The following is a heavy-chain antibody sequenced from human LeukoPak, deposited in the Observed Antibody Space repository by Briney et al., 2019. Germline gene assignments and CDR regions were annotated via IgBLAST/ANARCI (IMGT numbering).Heavy chain of an antibody. J-gene: IGHJ6*02. D-gene: IGHD6-13*01. CDR2: TYYRSKWYN. CDR3: ARERNGIAAADDYYYYGMDV. Sequence: SQTLSLTCAISGDSVSSSSAAWNWIRQSPSRGLEWLGRTYYRSKWYNDYAVSVKSRITINPDTSKNQFSLQLNSVTPEDTAVYYCARERNGIAAADDYYYYGMDVWGQGTTVTVSS. V-gene: IGHV6-1*01. CDR1: GDSVSSSSAA.